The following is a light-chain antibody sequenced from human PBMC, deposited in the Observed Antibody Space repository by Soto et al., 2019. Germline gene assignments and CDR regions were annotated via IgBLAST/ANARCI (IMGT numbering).Light chain of an antibody. CDR1: SSNIGSNT. Sequence: QSVLTQPPSAYGTPGQRVTISCSGSSSNIGSNTVNWYQQLPGTAPKLLIYSNNQRPSGVPDRFSGSKSGTSASLAISGRQSEDEADYYCAAWDDSLNGYVFGTGTRSPS. J-gene: IGLJ1*01. V-gene: IGLV1-44*01. CDR3: AAWDDSLNGYV. CDR2: SNN.